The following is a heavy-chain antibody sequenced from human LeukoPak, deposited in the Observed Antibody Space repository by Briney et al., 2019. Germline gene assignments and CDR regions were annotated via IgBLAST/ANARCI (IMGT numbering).Heavy chain of an antibody. CDR1: GYTFTGYY. Sequence: SVKLSCKASGYTFTGYYMHWVRQAPGQGLEWMGWINPNSGSTNYAQKFQGRVTMTRDTSISKAYMELSRLRSDDTAVYYCARTVLGYCSSTSCSLVLDYWGQGTLVTVSS. CDR3: ARTVLGYCSSTSCSLVLDY. D-gene: IGHD2-2*01. J-gene: IGHJ4*02. V-gene: IGHV1-2*02. CDR2: INPNSGST.